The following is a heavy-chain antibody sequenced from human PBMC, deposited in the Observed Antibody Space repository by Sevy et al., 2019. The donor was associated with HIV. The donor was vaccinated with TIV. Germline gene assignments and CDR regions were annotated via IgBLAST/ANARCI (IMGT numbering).Heavy chain of an antibody. CDR2: IDPSAGNA. V-gene: IGHV1-46*01. Sequence: ASVKVSCKPSGDTFTNDYMHWVLQAPGQGLEWMGIIDPSAGNASYAEKFQGRVTMAWDTSTSTLYMDLSSLRSEDTAVYYCVRADPAQHFDSWGQRTLVTVSS. CDR3: VRADPAQHFDS. CDR1: GDTFTNDY. J-gene: IGHJ4*02.